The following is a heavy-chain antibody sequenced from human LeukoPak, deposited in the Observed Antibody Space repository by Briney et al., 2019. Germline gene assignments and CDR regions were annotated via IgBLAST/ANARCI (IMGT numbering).Heavy chain of an antibody. Sequence: SETLSLTCTVSGGSISSYYWSWIRQPPGKGLEWIGYIYYSGSTNYNPSLKSRVTISVDTSNNQFSLKLRSVTAADPAVYYCARVAVLRYFDWPWYFDLWGRGTLVTVSS. D-gene: IGHD3-9*01. CDR2: IYYSGST. J-gene: IGHJ2*01. V-gene: IGHV4-59*01. CDR1: GGSISSYY. CDR3: ARVAVLRYFDWPWYFDL.